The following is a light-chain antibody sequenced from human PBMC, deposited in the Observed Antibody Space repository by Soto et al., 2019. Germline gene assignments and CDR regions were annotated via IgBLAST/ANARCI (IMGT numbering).Light chain of an antibody. CDR1: SSDVGGYNY. Sequence: QSALTQPPSVSGSPGQSITISCPGTSSDVGGYNYVSWYQQHPGKAPKLMIYDVSNRPSGVSNRFSGSKSGNTASLTISGLQAEDEADYYCSSYTSSSTLYVFGTGTKVTV. V-gene: IGLV2-14*01. J-gene: IGLJ1*01. CDR2: DVS. CDR3: SSYTSSSTLYV.